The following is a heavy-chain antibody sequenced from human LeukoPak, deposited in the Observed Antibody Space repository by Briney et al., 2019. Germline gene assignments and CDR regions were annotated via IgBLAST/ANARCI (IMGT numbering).Heavy chain of an antibody. CDR1: GFTFSSYS. Sequence: SGGSLRLSCAASGFTFSSYSMSWVRQAPGKGLEWVSSISSSSSYIYYADSVKGRFTISRDNAKNSLYLQMNSLRAEDTAVYYCAREPPSGYYDILTGDYWGQGTLVTVSS. CDR3: AREPPSGYYDILTGDY. V-gene: IGHV3-21*01. J-gene: IGHJ4*02. CDR2: ISSSSSYI. D-gene: IGHD3-9*01.